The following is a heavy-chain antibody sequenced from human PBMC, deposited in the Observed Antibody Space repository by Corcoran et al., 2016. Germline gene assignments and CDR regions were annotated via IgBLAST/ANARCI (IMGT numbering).Heavy chain of an antibody. CDR1: GFTFSGSA. CDR3: TSTAVVTASDDAFDI. CDR2: IRSKANSYAT. Sequence: EVQLVESGGGLVQPGGSLKLSCAASGFTFSGSAMHWVRQASGKGLEWVGRIRSKANSYATAYAASVKGRFTISRDDSKNTAYLQMNRLKTEDTAVYYCTSTAVVTASDDAFDIWGQGTMVTVSS. V-gene: IGHV3-73*02. J-gene: IGHJ3*02. D-gene: IGHD2-21*02.